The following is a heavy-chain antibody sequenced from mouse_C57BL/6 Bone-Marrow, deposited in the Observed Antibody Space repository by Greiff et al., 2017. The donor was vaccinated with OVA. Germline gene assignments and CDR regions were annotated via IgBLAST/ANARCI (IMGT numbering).Heavy chain of an antibody. Sequence: QVQLQQPGAELVMPGASVKLSCKASGYTFTSYWMHWVKQRPGQGLEWIGEIDPSDSYTNYNQKFKGKSTLTVDKSSSTAYMQLSSLTSEDSAVYYCARKVYYDYGGYAMDYWGQGTSVTVSS. J-gene: IGHJ4*01. CDR1: GYTFTSYW. CDR2: IDPSDSYT. D-gene: IGHD2-4*01. V-gene: IGHV1-69*01. CDR3: ARKVYYDYGGYAMDY.